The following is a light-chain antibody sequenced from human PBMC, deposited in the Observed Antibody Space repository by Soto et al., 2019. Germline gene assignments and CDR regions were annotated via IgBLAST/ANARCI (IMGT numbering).Light chain of an antibody. CDR3: QQYNHWWT. CDR2: GAS. J-gene: IGKJ1*01. CDR1: QSVSSN. V-gene: IGKV3-15*01. Sequence: EIVMTQSPATLSVSPGERVSLSCRASQSVSSNLVWYQQKRGQAPRLLIYGASIRASGIPGRFSGTGSGTEFTLTISSLQSEDSAVYYCQQYNHWWTFGQGNKVEI.